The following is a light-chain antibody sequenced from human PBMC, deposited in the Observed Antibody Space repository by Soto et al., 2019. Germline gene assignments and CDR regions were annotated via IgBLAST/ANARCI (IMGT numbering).Light chain of an antibody. Sequence: QSVLTQPPSVSAAPGQKVTISCSGSSSNIGNTYVSWYQQLPGTAPKLLICDNDQRPSGIPDRFSGSKSGTSATLAITGLQAGDEADYYCGAWDTNLNAEVFGGGTKVTVL. CDR2: DND. CDR3: GAWDTNLNAEV. J-gene: IGLJ2*01. CDR1: SSNIGNTY. V-gene: IGLV1-51*01.